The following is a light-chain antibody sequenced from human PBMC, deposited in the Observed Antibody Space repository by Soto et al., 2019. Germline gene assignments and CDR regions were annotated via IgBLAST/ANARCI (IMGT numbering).Light chain of an antibody. Sequence: QSALTQPASVSAPPGQSVTISCTGTSNDVGSYNYVSWYQQHPGKAPKLMIYDVSKRPSGVPDRFSGSKSGSTASLTISGLQAEDEADYYCCSYAGSYTYVFGTGTKVTVL. CDR3: CSYAGSYTYV. CDR2: DVS. CDR1: SNDVGSYNY. J-gene: IGLJ1*01. V-gene: IGLV2-11*01.